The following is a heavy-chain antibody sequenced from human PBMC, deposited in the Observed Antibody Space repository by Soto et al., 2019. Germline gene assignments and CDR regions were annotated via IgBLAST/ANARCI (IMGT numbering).Heavy chain of an antibody. V-gene: IGHV1-46*01. J-gene: IGHJ6*03. Sequence: ASVKVSCKASGYTFTSYYMHWVRQAPGQGLEWMGIINPSGGSTSYAQKIQGRVTMTRDTSTSTDYMELSSLRSEDTAVYYCARGPARLAIFGVVNYYYYYMDVWGKGTTVTVSS. D-gene: IGHD3-3*01. CDR3: ARGPARLAIFGVVNYYYYYMDV. CDR2: INPSGGST. CDR1: GYTFTSYY.